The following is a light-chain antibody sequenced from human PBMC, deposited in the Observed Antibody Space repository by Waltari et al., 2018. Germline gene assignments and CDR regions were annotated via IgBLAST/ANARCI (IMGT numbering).Light chain of an antibody. CDR2: DVD. J-gene: IGLJ2*01. Sequence: QSALTQPRSVSGSPGQSVTISCTGTSSDVGGYNYVSWYQQRPGKAPTLIIYDVDKRPSGVPGRFSDSKSDNTASLTISGLQTEDEADYYCSSYAKTLIVVFGGGTKLTVL. CDR1: SSDVGGYNY. V-gene: IGLV2-11*01. CDR3: SSYAKTLIVV.